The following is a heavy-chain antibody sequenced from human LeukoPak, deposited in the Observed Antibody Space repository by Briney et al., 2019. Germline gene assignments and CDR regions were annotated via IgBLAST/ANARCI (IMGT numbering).Heavy chain of an antibody. Sequence: SETLSLTCTVSGGSISTTSYYWGWIRQPPGKGLEWIGSIYYTGITFYNASLKSRVTISVDTSKNQFSLDLISATAPDPALYYWARHSRRDAFDIWGQGTMVTVSP. J-gene: IGHJ3*02. CDR2: IYYTGIT. CDR3: ARHSRRDAFDI. V-gene: IGHV4-39*01. CDR1: GGSISTTSYY.